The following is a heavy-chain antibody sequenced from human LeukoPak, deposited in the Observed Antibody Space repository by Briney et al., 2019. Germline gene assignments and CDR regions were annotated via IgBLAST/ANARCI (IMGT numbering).Heavy chain of an antibody. CDR1: GYTFTDYY. CDR3: ARQTSPTHFDY. J-gene: IGHJ4*02. V-gene: IGHV1-2*02. CDR2: INPNSGGT. Sequence: ASVKVSCKASGYTFTDYYMHWVRQAPGQRLEWMGWINPNSGGTNYAQKFRGRVTMTRDTSISTAYMELSRLRSDDTAVYYCARQTSPTHFDYWGQGTLVTVSS.